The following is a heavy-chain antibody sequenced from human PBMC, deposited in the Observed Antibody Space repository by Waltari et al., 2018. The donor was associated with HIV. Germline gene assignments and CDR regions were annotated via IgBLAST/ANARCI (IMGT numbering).Heavy chain of an antibody. CDR3: ARGYAAAAPYFGLDV. J-gene: IGHJ6*02. V-gene: IGHV4-34*01. Sequence: QVRLQEWGTGVLKPSETLSLSCARYDGSLIGYYWTWIRQSPGRGLQWIGEINHAGATNYNPSLRSRLIFSIDTSKKQFYMKLTSVTVADTATYFCARGYAAAAPYFGLDVWGQGTTVTVSS. CDR1: DGSLIGYY. D-gene: IGHD6-13*01. CDR2: INHAGAT.